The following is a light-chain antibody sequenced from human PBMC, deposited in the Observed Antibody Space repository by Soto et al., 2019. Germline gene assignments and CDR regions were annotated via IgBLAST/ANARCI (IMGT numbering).Light chain of an antibody. Sequence: EVAPTPSPPTLSLAQRARATLSCRASQFLSSYLAWYQQKPGQPPRLLIYDTSNRATGIPARFSGSRSGTDFTLTISSLEPEDFGLHFCHQRNKFGQGTRLEIK. CDR3: HQRNK. V-gene: IGKV3-11*01. CDR2: DTS. CDR1: QFLSSY. J-gene: IGKJ5*01.